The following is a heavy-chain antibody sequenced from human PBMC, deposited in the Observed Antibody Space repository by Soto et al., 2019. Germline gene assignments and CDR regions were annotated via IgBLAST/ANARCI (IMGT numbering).Heavy chain of an antibody. CDR2: VYNSGST. V-gene: IGHV4-59*01. Sequence: SETLSLTCTVSGGSISSNYWTWIRQPPGKGLEWIGYVYNSGSTNYNPSLKSRVTISEDTSKSQFSLEVNSMTAADTAVYYCARYRREAVAGYTLDNWGQGILVTVSS. CDR1: GGSISSNY. D-gene: IGHD6-13*01. CDR3: ARYRREAVAGYTLDN. J-gene: IGHJ4*02.